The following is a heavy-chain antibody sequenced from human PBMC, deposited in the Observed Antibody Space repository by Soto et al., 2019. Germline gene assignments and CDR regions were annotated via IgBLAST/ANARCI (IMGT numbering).Heavy chain of an antibody. CDR1: GYTFTSYY. D-gene: IGHD6-13*01. V-gene: IGHV1-46*01. CDR2: INPSGGST. J-gene: IGHJ3*02. CDR3: ARVTGQQLVPYQFDAFDI. Sequence: GASVKVSCKASGYTFTSYYMHWVRQAPGQGLEWMGIINPSGGSTSYAQKFQGRVTMTRDTSTSTVYMELSSLRSEDTAVYYCARVTGQQLVPYQFDAFDIWGQGTTVT.